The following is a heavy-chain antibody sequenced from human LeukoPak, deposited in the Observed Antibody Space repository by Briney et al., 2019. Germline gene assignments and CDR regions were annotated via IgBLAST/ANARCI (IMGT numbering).Heavy chain of an antibody. CDR1: GVSFSGYY. J-gene: IGHJ5*02. V-gene: IGHV4-34*01. CDR2: INHSGST. Sequence: PSETLSLTCAVYGVSFSGYYWSWVRQPPGKGLEWIGEINHSGSTNYNPSLKSRVTISVDTSKNQFSLKLSSVTAADTAVYYCARARIAAAGTAWFDPWGQGTLVTVSS. CDR3: ARARIAAAGTAWFDP. D-gene: IGHD6-13*01.